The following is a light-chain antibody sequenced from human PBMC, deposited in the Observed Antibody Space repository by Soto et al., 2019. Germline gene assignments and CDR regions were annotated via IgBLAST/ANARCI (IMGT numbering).Light chain of an antibody. CDR1: QSISSY. CDR3: HQYSDWPRGT. Sequence: EIVMTQSPATLSVSPGERATLSCRASQSISSYLAWYQQKPGQAPRLLIHGASTRATDIPARFSGGGSGTEFTLTISSLQSEGFAVYYCHQYSDWPRGTFGQGTKVEVK. CDR2: GAS. V-gene: IGKV3-15*01. J-gene: IGKJ1*01.